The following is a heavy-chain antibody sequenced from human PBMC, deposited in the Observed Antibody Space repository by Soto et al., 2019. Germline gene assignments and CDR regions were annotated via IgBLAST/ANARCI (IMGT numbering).Heavy chain of an antibody. D-gene: IGHD5-12*01. CDR1: GGSISSGDYY. Sequence: QVQLQESGPGLVKPSQTLSLTCTLSGGSISSGDYYWIWIRQPPGKGLEWIGYIYYSGSTYYNPSLKSRVTISVDTSKNQFSLKLSSVTAADTAVYYCARVSGYDSGWFDPWGQGTLVTVSS. CDR3: ARVSGYDSGWFDP. J-gene: IGHJ5*02. V-gene: IGHV4-30-4*01. CDR2: IYYSGST.